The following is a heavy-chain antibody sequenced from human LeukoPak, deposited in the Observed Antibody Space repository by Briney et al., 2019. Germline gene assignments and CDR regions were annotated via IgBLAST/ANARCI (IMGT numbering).Heavy chain of an antibody. J-gene: IGHJ6*02. Sequence: GGSLRLSCAASGFTFSSFAMNWVRQAPGKGLEWVSRINSDGSSTGYADSVKGRFTISRDSAKNTLYLQMNSLRAEDTAVYFCAREPPSYCSGGSCYSYYYGMDVWGQGTTVTVSS. CDR2: INSDGSST. CDR1: GFTFSSFA. D-gene: IGHD2-15*01. CDR3: AREPPSYCSGGSCYSYYYGMDV. V-gene: IGHV3-74*01.